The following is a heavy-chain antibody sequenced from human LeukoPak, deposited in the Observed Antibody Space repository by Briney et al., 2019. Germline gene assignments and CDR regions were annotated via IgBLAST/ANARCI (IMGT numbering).Heavy chain of an antibody. CDR2: IYYSGST. CDR1: GGSISSGGYY. CDR3: ARARVGRLGELSLFDY. Sequence: SQTLSLTCTVSGGSISSGGYYWAWIRQHPGKGLEWIGYIYYSGSTYYNPSLKSRVTISVDTSKNQFSLKLSSVTVADTAVYYCARARVGRLGELSLFDYWGQGTLVTVSS. J-gene: IGHJ4*02. D-gene: IGHD3-16*02. V-gene: IGHV4-31*03.